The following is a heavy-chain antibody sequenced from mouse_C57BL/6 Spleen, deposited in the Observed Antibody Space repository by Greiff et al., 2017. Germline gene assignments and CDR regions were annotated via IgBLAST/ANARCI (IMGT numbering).Heavy chain of an antibody. V-gene: IGHV1-64*01. D-gene: IGHD1-1*01. CDR3: ARGFITTVVFDY. J-gene: IGHJ2*01. Sequence: QVQLQQPGAELVKPGASVKLSCKASGYTFTSYWMHWVKQRPGQGLEWIGMIHPNSGSTNYNEKFKSKATLTVDNSSSTAYMQLSSLTSEDSAVYDCARGFITTVVFDYWGQGTTLTVSS. CDR2: IHPNSGST. CDR1: GYTFTSYW.